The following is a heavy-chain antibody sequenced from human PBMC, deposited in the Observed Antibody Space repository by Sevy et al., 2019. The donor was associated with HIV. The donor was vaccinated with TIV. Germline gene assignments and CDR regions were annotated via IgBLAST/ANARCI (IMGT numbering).Heavy chain of an antibody. CDR3: ARAIYDSYYYCMDV. CDR1: GGSISSGDYY. Sequence: SETLSLTCTVSGGSISSGDYYWSWIRQPPGKGLEWIGYIYYSGSTYYNPSLKSRVTISVDTSKNQFSLKLSSVTAADTAVYYCARAIYDSYYYCMDVWGQGTTVTVSS. V-gene: IGHV4-30-4*01. J-gene: IGHJ6*02. D-gene: IGHD3-3*01. CDR2: IYYSGST.